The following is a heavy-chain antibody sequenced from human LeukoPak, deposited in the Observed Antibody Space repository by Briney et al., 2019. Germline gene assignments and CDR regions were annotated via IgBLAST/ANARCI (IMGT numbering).Heavy chain of an antibody. CDR1: GFTFSSYW. CDR3: ARDDNMVVRVGFDY. Sequence: QPGGSLRLSCAASGFTFSSYWMSLVRQAPGKGLEWAANIKQDGSEKYYVDSVKGRFTISRDNAKNSLYLQMNSLRAEDTAVYYCARDDNMVVRVGFDYWGQGTLVTVSS. D-gene: IGHD4/OR15-4a*01. V-gene: IGHV3-7*01. CDR2: IKQDGSEK. J-gene: IGHJ4*02.